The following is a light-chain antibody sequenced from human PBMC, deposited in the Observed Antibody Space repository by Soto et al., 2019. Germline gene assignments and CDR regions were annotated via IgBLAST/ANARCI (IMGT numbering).Light chain of an antibody. CDR2: SND. V-gene: IGLV1-44*01. Sequence: QSALTQPPSASGTPGQRVTISWSGSNSNIGGNTVNWYQQLPGAAPKLLMYSNDQRPSGVPDRFSGSKFGTTASLAISGLQSEDEADYHCATWDDSLNAAVFGAGTKVTVL. CDR3: ATWDDSLNAAV. CDR1: NSNIGGNT. J-gene: IGLJ1*01.